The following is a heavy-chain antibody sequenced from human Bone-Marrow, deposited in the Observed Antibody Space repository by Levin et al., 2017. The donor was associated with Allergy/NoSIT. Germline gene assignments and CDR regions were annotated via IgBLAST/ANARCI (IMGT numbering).Heavy chain of an antibody. CDR1: GFIFDDYI. D-gene: IGHD6-13*01. V-gene: IGHV3-9*01. CDR2: ISWNSGSI. CDR3: GKDRRSAAPGDGYRYYGVDV. Sequence: GGSLRLSCAASGFIFDDYIMHWVRQVPGKGLEWVSGISWNSGSIEYSDSVKGRFTISRDNSKNSLYLQMNILRPEDTALYYCGKDRRSAAPGDGYRYYGVDVWGQGTTVTVSS. J-gene: IGHJ6*02.